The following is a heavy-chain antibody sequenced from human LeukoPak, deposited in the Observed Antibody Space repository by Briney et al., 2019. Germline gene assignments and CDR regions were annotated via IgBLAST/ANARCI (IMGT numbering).Heavy chain of an antibody. CDR2: MRYSGGT. D-gene: IGHD6-19*01. Sequence: PSETLSLTCTVSGDSISSYYWSWIRQPPGKGLEWIGYMRYSGGTKYNSSLEGRVTISVDTSNNQFSLKLISVTAADTAVYYCARGLRSGWYGGFDPWGQGSLVTVSS. CDR1: GDSISSYY. V-gene: IGHV4-59*01. J-gene: IGHJ5*02. CDR3: ARGLRSGWYGGFDP.